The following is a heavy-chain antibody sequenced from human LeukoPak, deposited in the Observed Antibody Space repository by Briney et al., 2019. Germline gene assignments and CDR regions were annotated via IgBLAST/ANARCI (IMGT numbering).Heavy chain of an antibody. D-gene: IGHD5-12*01. CDR1: GGSISSYY. J-gene: IGHJ6*02. Sequence: SETLSLTCTVSGGSISSYYWSWIRQPPGKGLEWIGYIYYSGSTNYNPSLKSRVTISVDTSKNQFSLKLSSVTAADTAVYYYARATSGYDYHYYYYGMDVWGQGTTVTVSS. CDR2: IYYSGST. V-gene: IGHV4-59*01. CDR3: ARATSGYDYHYYYYGMDV.